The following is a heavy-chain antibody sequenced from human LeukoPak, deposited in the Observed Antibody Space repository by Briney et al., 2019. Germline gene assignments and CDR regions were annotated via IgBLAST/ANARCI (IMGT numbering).Heavy chain of an antibody. J-gene: IGHJ6*02. CDR3: AKDFGWAHPYYYYYGMDV. CDR1: GFTFSSYA. Sequence: GGSLRLSCAASGFTFSSYAMSWVRQAPGKGLEWVSAISGSGGSTYYADSAKGRFTISRDNSKNTLYLQMNSLRAEDTAVYYCAKDFGWAHPYYYYYGMDVWGQGTTVTVSS. CDR2: ISGSGGST. V-gene: IGHV3-23*01. D-gene: IGHD3-9*01.